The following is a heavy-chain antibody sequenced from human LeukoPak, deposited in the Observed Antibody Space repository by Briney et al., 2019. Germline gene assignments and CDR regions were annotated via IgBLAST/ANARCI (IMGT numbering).Heavy chain of an antibody. V-gene: IGHV3-15*01. CDR2: IKSKTDGGTT. CDR3: TTESWIQLWAFDY. J-gene: IGHJ4*02. D-gene: IGHD5-18*01. Sequence: GGSLRLSCAASGLTFSKAWMSWVRQAPGKGLEWVGRIKSKTDGGTTDYAAPVKGRFTISRDDSKNTLYLQMNSLKTEDTAVYYCTTESWIQLWAFDYWGQGTLVTVSS. CDR1: GLTFSKAW.